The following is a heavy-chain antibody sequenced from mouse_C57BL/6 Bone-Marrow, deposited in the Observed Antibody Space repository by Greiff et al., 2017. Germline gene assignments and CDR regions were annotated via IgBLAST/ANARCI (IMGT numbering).Heavy chain of an antibody. V-gene: IGHV1-26*01. J-gene: IGHJ1*03. Sequence: EVQLQQSGPELVKPGASVKISCKASGYTFTDYYMNWVKQSHGKSLEWIGDINPNNGGTSYNQKFKGKATLTVDKSSSTAYMELRSLTSEDSAVYYCARPYYSNYVGYFDVWGTGTTVNVSS. CDR1: GYTFTDYY. CDR2: INPNNGGT. CDR3: ARPYYSNYVGYFDV. D-gene: IGHD2-5*01.